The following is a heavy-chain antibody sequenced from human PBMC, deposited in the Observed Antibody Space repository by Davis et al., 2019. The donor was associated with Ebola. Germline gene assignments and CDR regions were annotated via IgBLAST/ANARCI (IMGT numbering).Heavy chain of an antibody. J-gene: IGHJ5*02. CDR3: ASWNRSGWYLGWFDP. D-gene: IGHD6-19*01. CDR1: GGSFSGSY. V-gene: IGHV4-34*01. CDR2: INHSGST. Sequence: MPSETLSLTCAVYGGSFSGSYWSWIRQPPGKGLEWIGEINHSGSTKYNPSLKSRVTISVDTSKNQFSLKLSSVTAADTAVYYCASWNRSGWYLGWFDPWGQGILVTVSS.